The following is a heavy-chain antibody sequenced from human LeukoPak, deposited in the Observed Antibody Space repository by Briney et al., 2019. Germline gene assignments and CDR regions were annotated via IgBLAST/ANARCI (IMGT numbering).Heavy chain of an antibody. D-gene: IGHD4-17*01. J-gene: IGHJ4*02. CDR1: GFTFSSYG. V-gene: IGHV3-30*18. Sequence: GGSLRLSCAASGFTFSSYGMHWVRQAPGKGLEWVAVISYDGSNKYYADSVKGRFTISRDNSKNTLYVQMNSLRAEDTAVYYCAKTGLGAYGDYGASFDYWGQGTLVTVSS. CDR2: ISYDGSNK. CDR3: AKTGLGAYGDYGASFDY.